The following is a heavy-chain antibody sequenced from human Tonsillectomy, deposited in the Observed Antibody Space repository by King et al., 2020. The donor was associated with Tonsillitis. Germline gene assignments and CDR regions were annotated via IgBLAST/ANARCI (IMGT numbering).Heavy chain of an antibody. CDR1: GYTFTSYY. V-gene: IGHV1-46*03. D-gene: IGHD5-18*01. CDR3: ARDRAIQLSVGPDY. Sequence: QLVQSGAEVKKPGASVKVSCRASGYTFTSYYIHWVRQAPGQGLEWMGVLNPSDGTRSYAQKFLGRVTMTRDTSMSTLYMHLSGLRSEDAAVYYCARDRAIQLSVGPDYWGQGTLVTVSS. CDR2: LNPSDGTR. J-gene: IGHJ4*02.